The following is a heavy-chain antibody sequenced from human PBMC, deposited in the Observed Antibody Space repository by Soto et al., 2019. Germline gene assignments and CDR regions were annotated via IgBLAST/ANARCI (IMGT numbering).Heavy chain of an antibody. V-gene: IGHV4-59*01. D-gene: IGHD3-3*01. CDR1: CGSIISYY. J-gene: IGHJ4*02. CDR3: ARDKGLLDY. CDR2: IYYSGST. Sequence: SETLSLTCTFSCGSIISYYWSWIRQPPGKGLEWIGYIYYSGSTNYNPSLKSRVTISVDTSKNQFSLKLSSVTAADTAVYYCARDKGLLDYWGQGTLVTVSS.